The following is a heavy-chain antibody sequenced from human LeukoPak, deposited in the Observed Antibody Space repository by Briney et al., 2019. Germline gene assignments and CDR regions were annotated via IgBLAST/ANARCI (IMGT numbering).Heavy chain of an antibody. Sequence: PGGSLRLSRAASGFTFSSYAMPWVRQAPGKGLERVAVISYDGSNKYYADSVKGRFTISRGNSKNTLYLQMNSLRAEDTAVYYCAKDRSYSSGWYLLDYWGQGTLVTVSS. CDR1: GFTFSSYA. J-gene: IGHJ4*02. V-gene: IGHV3-30-3*01. D-gene: IGHD6-19*01. CDR3: AKDRSYSSGWYLLDY. CDR2: ISYDGSNK.